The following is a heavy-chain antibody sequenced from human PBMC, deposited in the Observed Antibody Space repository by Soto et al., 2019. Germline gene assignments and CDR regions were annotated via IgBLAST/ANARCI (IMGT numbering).Heavy chain of an antibody. Sequence: QVTLKESGPVLVKPTETLTLTCTVSGFSLSTARMGVSWIHQPPGKALEWLAHIFSNDEKSYSTSLKSRVTIPKDTSKSQVVLTMTNMDPVDTATYYCARIRTGQWLGGFDYWGQGTLVTVSS. D-gene: IGHD6-19*01. CDR3: ARIRTGQWLGGFDY. CDR2: IFSNDEK. J-gene: IGHJ4*02. CDR1: GFSLSTARMG. V-gene: IGHV2-26*01.